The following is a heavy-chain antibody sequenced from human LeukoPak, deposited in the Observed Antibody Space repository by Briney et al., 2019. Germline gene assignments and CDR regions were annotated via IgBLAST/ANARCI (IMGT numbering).Heavy chain of an antibody. D-gene: IGHD3-22*01. CDR2: ISSSSSTI. V-gene: IGHV3-48*01. J-gene: IGHJ4*02. Sequence: PGGSLRLSCAASGFTFSSYSMNWVRQAPGKGLEWASYISSSSSTIYYADSVKGRFTISRDNAKNSLYLQMNSLRAEDTAVYYCGGYYYDSSGSDYWGQGTLVTVSS. CDR3: GGYYYDSSGSDY. CDR1: GFTFSSYS.